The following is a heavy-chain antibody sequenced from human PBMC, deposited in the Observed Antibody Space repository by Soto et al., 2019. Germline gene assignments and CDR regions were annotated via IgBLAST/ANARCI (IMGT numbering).Heavy chain of an antibody. D-gene: IGHD1-26*01. Sequence: SETLSLTCTVSGGSISSYYWSWIRQPPGKGLEWIGYIYYSGSTNYNPSLKSRVPISVDTSKNQFSLKLSSVTAADTAVYYCARQGARENWFDPWGQGTLVTVSS. CDR3: ARQGARENWFDP. CDR2: IYYSGST. V-gene: IGHV4-59*08. J-gene: IGHJ5*02. CDR1: GGSISSYY.